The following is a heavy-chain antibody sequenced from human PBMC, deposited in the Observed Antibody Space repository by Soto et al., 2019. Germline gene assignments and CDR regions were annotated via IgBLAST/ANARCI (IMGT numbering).Heavy chain of an antibody. CDR1: GYTLTELS. CDR3: AGDQRNRIDF. Sequence: GAAVKVSCKVSGYTLTELSMQWVRQAPGKGLEWMGGFDPEDGETIYAQKFQGRVTMTEDTSTNTAYMELSSLASEDPAVYYFAGDQRNRIDFWAQGTPVPVSS. V-gene: IGHV1-24*01. CDR2: FDPEDGET. J-gene: IGHJ4*01.